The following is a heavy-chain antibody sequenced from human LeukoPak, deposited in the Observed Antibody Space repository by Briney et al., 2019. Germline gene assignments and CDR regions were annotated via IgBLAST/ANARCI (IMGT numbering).Heavy chain of an antibody. D-gene: IGHD3-22*01. V-gene: IGHV3-48*01. Sequence: GGSLRLSCAASGFTFNTYGMNWVRQTPGKGLQWVSYISSTSRTIYYIDSVKGRFTISRDNSKNTLYLQMNSLRAEDTAVYYCARDLPPKLGIYDSSGYFDYWGQGTLVTVSS. CDR2: ISSTSRTI. CDR3: ARDLPPKLGIYDSSGYFDY. J-gene: IGHJ4*02. CDR1: GFTFNTYG.